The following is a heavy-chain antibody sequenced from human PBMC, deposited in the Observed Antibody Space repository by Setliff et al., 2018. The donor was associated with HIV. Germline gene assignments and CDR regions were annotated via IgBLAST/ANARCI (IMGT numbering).Heavy chain of an antibody. CDR2: IDLKHGET. J-gene: IGHJ4*02. CDR1: GYTFTDYY. CDR3: ARDLGYDFWSGSMSLDY. Sequence: ASVKVSCKVSGYTFTDYYMHWVQQAPGKGLEWMGLIDLKHGETRFAEKFQGRTTMTADASRDTAYMELTRLRSDDTAVYYCARDLGYDFWSGSMSLDYWGQGTLVTVSS. V-gene: IGHV1-69-2*01. D-gene: IGHD3-3*01.